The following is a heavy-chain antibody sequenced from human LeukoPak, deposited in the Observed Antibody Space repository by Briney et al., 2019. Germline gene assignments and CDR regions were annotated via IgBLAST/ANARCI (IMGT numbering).Heavy chain of an antibody. Sequence: PSETLSLTCTVSGGSISSSSYYWGWIRQPPGKGLEWIGSIHYSGSTYYNPSLQSRVTISIDTSKNQCSLKLRFVTAADTAVYYCARVRCSGGSCPYYYYYYYMDVWGKGTTVTVSS. CDR2: IHYSGST. D-gene: IGHD2-15*01. CDR1: GGSISSSSYY. J-gene: IGHJ6*03. CDR3: ARVRCSGGSCPYYYYYYYMDV. V-gene: IGHV4-39*07.